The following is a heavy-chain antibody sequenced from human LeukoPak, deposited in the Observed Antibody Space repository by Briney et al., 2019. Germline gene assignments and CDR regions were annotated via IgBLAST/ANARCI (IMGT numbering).Heavy chain of an antibody. D-gene: IGHD5-24*01. V-gene: IGHV3-7*01. CDR2: IKQDGSEK. J-gene: IGHJ4*02. CDR3: ARTLRWGLNAIDY. CDR1: GFTFSSYW. Sequence: PGGSLRLSCAASGFTFSSYWMSWVRQAPGKGLERVANIKQDGSEKYYVDSVKGRFTISRDNAKNSLYLQMNSLRAEDTAVYYCARTLRWGLNAIDYWGQGTLVTVSS.